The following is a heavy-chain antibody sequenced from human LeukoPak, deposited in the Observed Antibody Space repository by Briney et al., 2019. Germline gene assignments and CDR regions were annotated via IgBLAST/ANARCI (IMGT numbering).Heavy chain of an antibody. CDR3: ARDFYPPGYYDSSGYPTNRFDY. J-gene: IGHJ4*02. Sequence: GGSLRLSCAASGFTFSSYWMSWVRQAPGKGLEWVANIKQDGSEKYYVDSVKGRFTISRDNAKNSLYLQMNSLRAEDTAVYYCARDFYPPGYYDSSGYPTNRFDYWGLGTLVTVSS. CDR2: IKQDGSEK. V-gene: IGHV3-7*01. CDR1: GFTFSSYW. D-gene: IGHD3-22*01.